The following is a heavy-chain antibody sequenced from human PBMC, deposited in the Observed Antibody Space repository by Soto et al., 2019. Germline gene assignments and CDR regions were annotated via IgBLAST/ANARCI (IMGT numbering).Heavy chain of an antibody. D-gene: IGHD6-6*01. J-gene: IGHJ6*02. V-gene: IGHV3-21*01. CDR2: ISSSSSYI. CDR3: ARDLVSGYSSSSGYYYYYYGMDV. Sequence: PGGSLRLSCAASGFTFSSYSMNWVRQAPGKGLEWCSSISSSSSYIYYADSVKGRFTISRDNAKNSLYLQMNSLRAEDTAVYYCARDLVSGYSSSSGYYYYYYGMDVWGQGTTVTVSS. CDR1: GFTFSSYS.